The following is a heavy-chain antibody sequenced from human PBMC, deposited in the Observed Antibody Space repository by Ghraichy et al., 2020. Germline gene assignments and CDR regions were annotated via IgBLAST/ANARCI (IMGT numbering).Heavy chain of an antibody. V-gene: IGHV3-15*01. CDR1: GFTFSNAW. J-gene: IGHJ3*02. CDR2: IKSKTDGGTT. CDR3: TTEVGSYHGDAFDI. Sequence: GGSLRLSCAASGFTFSNAWMSWVRQAPGKGLEWVGRIKSKTDGGTTDYAAPVKGRFTISRDDSKNTLYLQMNSLKTEDTAVYYCTTEVGSYHGDAFDIWGQRTMVTVSS. D-gene: IGHD1-26*01.